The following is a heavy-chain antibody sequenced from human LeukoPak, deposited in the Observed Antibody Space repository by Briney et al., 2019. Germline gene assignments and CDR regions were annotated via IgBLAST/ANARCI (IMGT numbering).Heavy chain of an antibody. CDR3: ARAKGYFDY. J-gene: IGHJ4*02. V-gene: IGHV3-53*03. Sequence: GGSLRLSCEASGFSVSSNYMTWVRQAPGKGLEWVSVIYSGGSTYYADSVKGRFTISRDNAKNSLYLQMNSLRAEDTAVYYCARAKGYFDYWGQGTLVTVSS. CDR1: GFSVSSNY. CDR2: IYSGGST.